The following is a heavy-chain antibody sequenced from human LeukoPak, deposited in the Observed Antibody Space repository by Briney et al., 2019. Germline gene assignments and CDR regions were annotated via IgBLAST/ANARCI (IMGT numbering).Heavy chain of an antibody. CDR1: GGSISSYY. CDR2: IYYSGST. Sequence: SETLSLTCTVSGGSISSYYWSWIRQPPGKGLEWIGYIYYSGSTNYNPSLKSRVTISVDTSKNQFSLKLSSVTAADTAVYYCAKDWRLDYGDYGPPTYYYYYYMDVWGKGTTVTISS. D-gene: IGHD4-17*01. V-gene: IGHV4-59*01. J-gene: IGHJ6*03. CDR3: AKDWRLDYGDYGPPTYYYYYYMDV.